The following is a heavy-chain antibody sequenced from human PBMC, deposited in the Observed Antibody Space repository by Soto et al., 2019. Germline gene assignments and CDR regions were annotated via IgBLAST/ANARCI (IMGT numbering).Heavy chain of an antibody. D-gene: IGHD2-2*01. CDR2: IGTNSDT. CDR1: GFTFSSYA. J-gene: IGHJ4*02. Sequence: EVQLLESGGGLVQPGGSLRLSCAASGFTFSSYAMNWVRQAPGKGLEWVSAIGTNSDTYYADSVKGRFTISRDNFKTTLYLQMNSLRAEDTARYYCAKKYPGTRPFDYWGQGTLVTVSS. CDR3: AKKYPGTRPFDY. V-gene: IGHV3-23*01.